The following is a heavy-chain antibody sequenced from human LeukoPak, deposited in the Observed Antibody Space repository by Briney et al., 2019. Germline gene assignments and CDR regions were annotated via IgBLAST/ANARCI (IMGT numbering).Heavy chain of an antibody. D-gene: IGHD6-19*01. J-gene: IGHJ4*02. CDR3: ARFGTPGYSSGWYSDH. CDR1: GGSISSYY. V-gene: IGHV4-59*01. Sequence: SETLSLTCTVSGGSISSYYWSWIRQPPGKGLEWIGYIYYSGSTNYNPSLKSRVTISVDTSKNQFSLKLSSVTAADTAVYYCARFGTPGYSSGWYSDHWGQGTLVTVSS. CDR2: IYYSGST.